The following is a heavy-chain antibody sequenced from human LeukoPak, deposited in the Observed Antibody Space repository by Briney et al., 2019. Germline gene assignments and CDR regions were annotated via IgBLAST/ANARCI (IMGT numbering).Heavy chain of an antibody. D-gene: IGHD1-26*01. V-gene: IGHV5-51*01. CDR3: ARRRDLYSGSYYPFDY. J-gene: IGHJ4*02. CDR2: IYPGDSDT. CDR1: GYSFTSYW. Sequence: PGESLKISCKGSGYSFTSYWIGWVRQMPGKGLEWMGIIYPGDSDTRYSPSFQGQVTISADKSISTAYLQWSSLKASDTAMYYCARRRDLYSGSYYPFDYWGQGTLVTVSS.